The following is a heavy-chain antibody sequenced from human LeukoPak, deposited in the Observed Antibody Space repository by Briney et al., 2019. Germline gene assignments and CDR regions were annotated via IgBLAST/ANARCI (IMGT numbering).Heavy chain of an antibody. CDR1: CGSISSSSYY. Sequence: PSETLSLTCTVSCGSISSSSYYWGWIRQPPGKGLEWIGSIYYSGSTYYNPSLKSRVTISVDTSKNQFSLKLSSVTAADTAVYYCARRNKNTGPLTFDIWGQGTMVTVSS. CDR3: ARRNKNTGPLTFDI. J-gene: IGHJ3*02. CDR2: IYYSGST. V-gene: IGHV4-39*01. D-gene: IGHD2/OR15-2a*01.